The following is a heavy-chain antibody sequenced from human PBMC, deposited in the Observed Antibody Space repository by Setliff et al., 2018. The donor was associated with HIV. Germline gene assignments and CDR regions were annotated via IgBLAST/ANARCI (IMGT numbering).Heavy chain of an antibody. CDR1: GFTFGDYA. Sequence: GGSLRLSCRASGFTFGDYAMSWVRQAPGKGLEWVGFIRSKVYGGTTEYAASVKGRFTISRDDSKSIAYLQMNSLKTEDTAVYYCTSRRKTTYYYYYMDVWGKGTTVTVSS. V-gene: IGHV3-49*04. D-gene: IGHD4-17*01. CDR3: TSRRKTTYYYYYMDV. J-gene: IGHJ6*03. CDR2: IRSKVYGGTT.